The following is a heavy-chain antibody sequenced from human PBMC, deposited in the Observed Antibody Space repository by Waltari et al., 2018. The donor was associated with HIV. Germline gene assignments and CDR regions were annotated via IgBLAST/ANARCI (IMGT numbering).Heavy chain of an antibody. CDR2: ISSSGSTI. V-gene: IGHV3-11*01. Sequence: QVLLVESGGGVVKPGGSLRLSRAASCFTFRDYYMSWIRKAPGKGLEWVSYISSSGSTIYYADSVKGRFTISRDNAKNSLYLQMNSLRAEDTAVYYCARARLIHWTGPFDYWGQGTLVTVSS. CDR3: ARARLIHWTGPFDY. J-gene: IGHJ4*02. D-gene: IGHD3-16*01. CDR1: CFTFRDYY.